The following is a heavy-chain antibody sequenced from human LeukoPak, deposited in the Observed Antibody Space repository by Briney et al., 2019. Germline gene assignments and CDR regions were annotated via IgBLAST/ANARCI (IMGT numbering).Heavy chain of an antibody. D-gene: IGHD3-22*01. V-gene: IGHV4-59*01. J-gene: IGHJ5*02. CDR3: ARVAYYYDSSGYYPNWFDP. CDR1: GGSLSSYY. CDR2: IYYSGST. Sequence: SETLSLTCTVSGGSLSSYYWSWVRQPPGKGLEWIGYIYYSGSTNYNPSLKSRVTISVDTSKNQFSLKLSSVTAADTAVYYCARVAYYYDSSGYYPNWFDPWGQGTLVTVSS.